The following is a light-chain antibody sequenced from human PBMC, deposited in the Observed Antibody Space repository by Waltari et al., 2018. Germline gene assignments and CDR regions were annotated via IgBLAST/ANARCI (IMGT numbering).Light chain of an antibody. CDR3: QVWDSSSDQVV. CDR1: NIGSQR. J-gene: IGLJ2*01. Sequence: SYVLTQAPSVSVAPGQTATITCGGDNIGSQRATWYQQKPGQAPPLVVHDDYDRASGIPERFSGSHSGSMATLTISGVEAGDEADYYCQVWDSSSDQVVFGGGTKLTVL. V-gene: IGLV3-21*02. CDR2: DDY.